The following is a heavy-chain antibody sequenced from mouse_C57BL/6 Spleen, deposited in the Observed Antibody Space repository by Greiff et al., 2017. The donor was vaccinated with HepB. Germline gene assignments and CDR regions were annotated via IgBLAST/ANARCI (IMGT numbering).Heavy chain of an antibody. V-gene: IGHV1-61*01. D-gene: IGHD2-1*01. J-gene: IGHJ2*01. CDR3: SRSYGNYGY. Sequence: QVQLQQPGAELVRPGSSVKLSCKASGYTFTSYWMDWVKQRPGQGLEWIGNIYPSDSETHYNQKFKDKATLTVDKSSSTAYMQLSSLTSEDSAVYYCSRSYGNYGYWGQGTTLTVSS. CDR2: IYPSDSET. CDR1: GYTFTSYW.